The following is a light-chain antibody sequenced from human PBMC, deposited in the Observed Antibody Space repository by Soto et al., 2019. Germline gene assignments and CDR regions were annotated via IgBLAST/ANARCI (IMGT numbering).Light chain of an antibody. J-gene: IGLJ1*01. Sequence: QSALTQPASVSGSPGQSITISCTGTSSDVGGYNYVSWYQQHPGNAPNLMIYEVSNRPSGVSNRFSGSKSGNTASLTISGLQAEDEADYYGSSYTSSSTRVFGTGTKLTVL. V-gene: IGLV2-14*01. CDR3: SSYTSSSTRV. CDR2: EVS. CDR1: SSDVGGYNY.